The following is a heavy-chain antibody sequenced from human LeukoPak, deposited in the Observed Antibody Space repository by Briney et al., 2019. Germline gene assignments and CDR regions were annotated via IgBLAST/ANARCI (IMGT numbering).Heavy chain of an antibody. V-gene: IGHV3-23*01. CDR3: VRSLDY. Sequence: GGCLRLSCAASGWPFSTYAWNWVREAPGKGLEWVSVITGSGGFTQYADSVKGRFTISRDNSKNTVYLQMNSLRVEDTALYYCVRSLDYWGQGTLVTVSS. CDR1: GWPFSTYA. J-gene: IGHJ4*02. CDR2: ITGSGGFT.